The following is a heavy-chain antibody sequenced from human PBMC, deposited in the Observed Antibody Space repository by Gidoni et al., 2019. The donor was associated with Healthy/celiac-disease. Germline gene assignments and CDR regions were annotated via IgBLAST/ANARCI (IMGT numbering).Heavy chain of an antibody. CDR2: IWYDGSNK. CDR3: ARDGGSSPSPYNWFDP. Sequence: QVQLVESGGGVVQPGRSLSLSCAASGFTFSSYGRHWVRQAPGKGLEWVAVIWYDGSNKYYADSVKGRFTISRDNSKNTLYLQMNSLRAEDTTVYYCARDGGSSPSPYNWFDPWGQGTLVTVSS. CDR1: GFTFSSYG. V-gene: IGHV3-33*01. D-gene: IGHD6-6*01. J-gene: IGHJ5*02.